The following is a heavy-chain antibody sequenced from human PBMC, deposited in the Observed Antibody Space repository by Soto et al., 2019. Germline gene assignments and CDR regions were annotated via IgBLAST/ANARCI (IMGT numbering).Heavy chain of an antibody. Sequence: QVQLVQSGAEVKKPGASVKVSCKTSGYTFTNNSINWVRQAPGQGLEWMGWINGYNGNTAYGQQLQGRLTMTPDTFTSTAYMELRSPMSDDAVVYYCARHSTHYGMDVWGHGTTVTVAS. CDR2: INGYNGNT. CDR1: GYTFTNNS. D-gene: IGHD2-2*01. CDR3: ARHSTHYGMDV. J-gene: IGHJ6*02. V-gene: IGHV1-18*04.